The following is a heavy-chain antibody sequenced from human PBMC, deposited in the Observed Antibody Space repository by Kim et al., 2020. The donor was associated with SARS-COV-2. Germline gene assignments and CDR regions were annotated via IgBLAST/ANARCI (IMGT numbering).Heavy chain of an antibody. J-gene: IGHJ4*02. Sequence: SVKVSCKASGGTFSSYAISWVRQAPGQGLEWMGGIIPIFGTANYAQKFQGRVTITADESTSTAYMELSSLRSEDTAVYYCARGGELELLLPPGRLDYWGQGTLVTVSS. CDR2: IIPIFGTA. CDR3: ARGGELELLLPPGRLDY. D-gene: IGHD1-7*01. V-gene: IGHV1-69*13. CDR1: GGTFSSYA.